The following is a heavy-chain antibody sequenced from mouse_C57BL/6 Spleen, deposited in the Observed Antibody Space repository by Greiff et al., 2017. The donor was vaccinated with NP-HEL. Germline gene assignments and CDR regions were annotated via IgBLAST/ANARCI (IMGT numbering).Heavy chain of an antibody. CDR1: DFAFMASA. CDR3: ARDSNYGYFDV. Sequence: LQQSGAELVRPGSSVKLSCKDSDFAFMASAMHWVKQRPGHGLEWIGSFTMYSDATEYSENFKGKATLTANTSSSTAYMELSSLTSEDSAVYYCARDSNYGYFDVWGTGTTVTVSS. V-gene: IGHV1-49*01. CDR2: FTMYSDAT. J-gene: IGHJ1*03. D-gene: IGHD2-5*01.